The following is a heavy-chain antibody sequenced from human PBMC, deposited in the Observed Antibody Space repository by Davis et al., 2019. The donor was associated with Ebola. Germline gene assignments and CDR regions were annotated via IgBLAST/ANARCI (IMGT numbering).Heavy chain of an antibody. D-gene: IGHD6-13*01. CDR3: ARDSSSSWYGQNDY. Sequence: ASVKVSCKASGYTFTSYGISWVRQAPGQGLEWMAWISVYNGDTNYAQKLQGRVTMTTDTSTYTAYMELRSLRSDDTAVYYCARDSSSSWYGQNDYWGQGTLVTVSS. J-gene: IGHJ4*02. CDR1: GYTFTSYG. V-gene: IGHV1-18*04. CDR2: ISVYNGDT.